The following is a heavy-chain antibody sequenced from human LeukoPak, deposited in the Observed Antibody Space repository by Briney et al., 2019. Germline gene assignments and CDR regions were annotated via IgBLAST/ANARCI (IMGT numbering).Heavy chain of an antibody. J-gene: IGHJ3*02. V-gene: IGHV4-59*08. CDR3: ARPSRIVGATQSFDI. CDR1: GGSISGTYY. Sequence: SETLSLTCTVSGGSISGTYYWSWIRQPPGKGLEWIGYIYYTGTTDSNPSLKSRVTISLDTSKNQFSLNLSSVTAADTAVYYCARPSRIVGATQSFDIWGQGTMVTVSS. CDR2: IYYTGTT. D-gene: IGHD1-26*01.